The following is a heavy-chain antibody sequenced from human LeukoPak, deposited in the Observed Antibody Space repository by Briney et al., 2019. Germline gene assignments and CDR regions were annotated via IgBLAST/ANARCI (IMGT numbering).Heavy chain of an antibody. Sequence: ASVKVSCKASGYTFTSYGISWVRQAPGQGLEWMGWISGYIGNTNYAQKVQGRGTMTTDTYTSTAYMELRSLRSDDTAVYYCAREGGRHYDSSGYYPVDYGMDVWGQGTTVTVSS. CDR3: AREGGRHYDSSGYYPVDYGMDV. CDR1: GYTFTSYG. V-gene: IGHV1-18*01. D-gene: IGHD3-22*01. J-gene: IGHJ6*02. CDR2: ISGYIGNT.